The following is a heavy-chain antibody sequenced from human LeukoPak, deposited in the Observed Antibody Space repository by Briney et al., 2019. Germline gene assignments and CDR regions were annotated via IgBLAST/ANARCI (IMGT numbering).Heavy chain of an antibody. Sequence: ASVKVSCKASGYTFSSYGVAWVRQAPGQGLEWMGWISRCNGNTNYAQKLQGRVSMTTDTSTTTAYMELRRLRSDDTALYYCARSSLGTIAAGPFDYWGQGTLVTVSS. CDR3: ARSSLGTIAAGPFDY. CDR1: GYTFSSYG. V-gene: IGHV1-18*01. CDR2: ISRCNGNT. J-gene: IGHJ4*02. D-gene: IGHD5-12*01.